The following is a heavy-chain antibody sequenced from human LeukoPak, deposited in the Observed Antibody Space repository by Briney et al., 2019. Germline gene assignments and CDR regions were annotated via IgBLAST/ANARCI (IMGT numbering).Heavy chain of an antibody. CDR2: INHSGST. CDR1: GGSFSGYY. J-gene: IGHJ6*03. V-gene: IGHV4-34*01. Sequence: PSETLSLTCAVYGGSFSGYYWSWIRQPPGKGLEWIGEINHSGSTNYNPSLKSQVTISVDTSKNQFSLKLSSVTAADTAVYYCARVLSSTTLVYYYYYYMDVWAKGPRSPSP. CDR3: ARVLSSTTLVYYYYYYMDV. D-gene: IGHD2-2*01.